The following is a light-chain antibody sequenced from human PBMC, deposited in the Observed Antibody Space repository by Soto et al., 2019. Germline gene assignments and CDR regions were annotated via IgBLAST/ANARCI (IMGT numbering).Light chain of an antibody. V-gene: IGKV3-20*01. CDR3: QQYGSSLYT. J-gene: IGKJ2*01. CDR2: GAS. CDR1: QSLRSTC. Sequence: EIVLTQSPGTLALSPGARATLSCRASQSLRSTCLAWYQHKPGQAPRLLMFGASNRATGIPDRFSGSGSGTDFTLTISRLEPEDFAVYYCQQYGSSLYTFGQGTKLEI.